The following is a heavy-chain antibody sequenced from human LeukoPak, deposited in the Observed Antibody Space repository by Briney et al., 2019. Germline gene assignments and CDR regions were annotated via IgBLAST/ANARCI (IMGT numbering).Heavy chain of an antibody. Sequence: PGGSLRLSCAASGFTFGSYWMHWVRQAPGEGLVWVSRINSDGSSTHYADSVKGLFTISRDSAKNTLYLQMNSLSAEDTAVYYCAGPDRYRFDYWGQGTLVTVSS. CDR1: GFTFGSYW. CDR2: INSDGSST. CDR3: AGPDRYRFDY. V-gene: IGHV3-74*01. J-gene: IGHJ4*02. D-gene: IGHD2-21*02.